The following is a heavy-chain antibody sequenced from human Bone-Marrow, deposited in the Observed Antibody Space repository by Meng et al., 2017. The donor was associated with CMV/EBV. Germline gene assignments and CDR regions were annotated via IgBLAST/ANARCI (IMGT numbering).Heavy chain of an antibody. CDR3: ARVAYSSSWYRRVDWFDP. Sequence: SETLSLTCTVSGGSINNYYWSWIRQPPGKGLEWIGYSYYTGSTNYNPSLKSRVTISIDTSKNQFSLKLSSVTAADTAVYYCARVAYSSSWYRRVDWFDPWGQGTLVTVSS. CDR2: SYYTGST. V-gene: IGHV4-59*01. J-gene: IGHJ5*02. CDR1: GGSINNYY. D-gene: IGHD6-13*01.